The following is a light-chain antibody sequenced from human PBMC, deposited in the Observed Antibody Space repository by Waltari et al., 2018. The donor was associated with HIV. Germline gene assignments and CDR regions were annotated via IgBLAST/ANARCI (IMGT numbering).Light chain of an antibody. CDR1: SSNIGNNY. CDR3: GTWDSSLSAGV. Sequence: GLTQPPSVSVSPGQKVTISCSGSSSNIGNNYVSWYQQLPGTAPKLLIYDNNKRPSGIPDRFSGSKSGTSATLGITGLQTGDEADYYCGTWDSSLSAGVFGGGTKLTVL. CDR2: DNN. J-gene: IGLJ3*02. V-gene: IGLV1-51*01.